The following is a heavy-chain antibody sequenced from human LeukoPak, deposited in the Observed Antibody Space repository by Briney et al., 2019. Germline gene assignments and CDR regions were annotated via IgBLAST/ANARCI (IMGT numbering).Heavy chain of an antibody. CDR2: IYYSGST. Sequence: SETLSLTCTVSGGSISSSSYYWGWIRQPPGKGLEWIGSIYYSGSTYYNPSLKSRVTMSVDTSKNQFSLRLRSMTAADTAVYYCARLQGDSTAIFDYWGQGTLVSVSS. CDR1: GGSISSSSYY. V-gene: IGHV4-39*07. D-gene: IGHD2-21*01. J-gene: IGHJ4*02. CDR3: ARLQGDSTAIFDY.